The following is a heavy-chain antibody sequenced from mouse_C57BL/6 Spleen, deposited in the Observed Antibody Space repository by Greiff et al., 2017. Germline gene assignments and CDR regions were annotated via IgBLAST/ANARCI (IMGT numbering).Heavy chain of an antibody. CDR3: ARAVRRREYAIDY. V-gene: IGHV1-18*01. D-gene: IGHD2-14*01. J-gene: IGHJ4*01. Sequence: EVQLQQSGPELVKPGASVKIPCKASGYTFTDYNMDWVKQSHGKSLEWIGDLNPNNGGTIYNQKFKGKATLTVDKPSSTAHMGRRSLSSEDTSVSDCARAVRRREYAIDYWGQGTSVTVSS. CDR2: LNPNNGGT. CDR1: GYTFTDYN.